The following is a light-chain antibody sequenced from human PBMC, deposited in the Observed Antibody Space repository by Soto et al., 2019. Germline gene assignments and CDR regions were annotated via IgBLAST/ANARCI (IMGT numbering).Light chain of an antibody. Sequence: QSALTQPASVSGSPGQWTTISCTGTSSDVGGYNYVSWYQHHPGKAPKLMIYDVTNRPSGVSNRFSGSKSGNTASLTISELQTEDEADYYCSSYTSSNTYVFGTGTKLTVL. J-gene: IGLJ1*01. CDR1: SSDVGGYNY. CDR2: DVT. V-gene: IGLV2-14*03. CDR3: SSYTSSNTYV.